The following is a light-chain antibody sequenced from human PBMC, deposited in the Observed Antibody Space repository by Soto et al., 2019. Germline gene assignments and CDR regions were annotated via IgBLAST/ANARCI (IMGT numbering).Light chain of an antibody. CDR2: DAS. J-gene: IGKJ5*01. V-gene: IGKV3-11*01. CDR1: QSVSSY. Sequence: EIVLTQSPATLSLSPGERATLSCRASQSVSSYLAWFQQKPGQAPRLLIYDASNRATGIPARFSGSGSETDFTLTISSLEPEDFAVYYCQQRDSWVTFGHGTRLEIK. CDR3: QQRDSWVT.